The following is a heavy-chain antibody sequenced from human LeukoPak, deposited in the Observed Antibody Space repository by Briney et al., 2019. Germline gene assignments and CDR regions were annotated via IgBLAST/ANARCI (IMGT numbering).Heavy chain of an antibody. CDR3: AREKVMGTTGFDY. CDR1: GFTFSSYS. Sequence: GGSLRLSCAASGFTFSSYSMNWLRQAPGKGLEWVSSISSSSSYIYYADSVKGRFTISRDNAKNSLYLQMNSLRAEDTAVYYCAREKVMGTTGFDYWGQGTLVTVSS. J-gene: IGHJ4*02. CDR2: ISSSSSYI. D-gene: IGHD1-1*01. V-gene: IGHV3-21*01.